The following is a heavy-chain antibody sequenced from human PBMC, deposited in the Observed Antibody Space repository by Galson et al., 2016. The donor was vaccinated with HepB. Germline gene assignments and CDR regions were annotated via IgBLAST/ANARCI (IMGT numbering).Heavy chain of an antibody. CDR1: GGSISSYD. V-gene: IGHV3-23*01. D-gene: IGHD6-19*01. J-gene: IGHJ3*01. CDR3: AKSQFALPDSGWFNAFDL. CDR2: ISSSDGRT. Sequence: ETLSLTCAVSGGSISSYDWWNWVRQAPGKGLEWVSSISSSDGRTWYADSVRGRFTISTDNSKTTLYVQMNSLRVDDSAIYYCAKSQFALPDSGWFNAFDLWGQGTMVTVSS.